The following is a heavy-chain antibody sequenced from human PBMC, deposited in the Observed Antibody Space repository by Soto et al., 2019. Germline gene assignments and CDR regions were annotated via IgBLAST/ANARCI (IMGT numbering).Heavy chain of an antibody. CDR2: ISGSGGST. J-gene: IGHJ4*02. CDR3: AKSGTNEGYFDY. Sequence: GSLRLSCAASGFTFSSYAMSWVRQAPGKGLEWVSAISGSGGSTYYADSVKGRFTISRDNSKNTLYLQMNSLRAEDTAVYYCAKSGTNEGYFDYFGQGTLLTFSS. D-gene: IGHD1-7*01. CDR1: GFTFSSYA. V-gene: IGHV3-23*01.